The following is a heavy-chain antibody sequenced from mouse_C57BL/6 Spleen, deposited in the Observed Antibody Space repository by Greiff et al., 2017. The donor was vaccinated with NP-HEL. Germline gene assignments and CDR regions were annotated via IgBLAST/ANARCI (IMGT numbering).Heavy chain of an antibody. J-gene: IGHJ2*01. CDR2: ISSGSSTI. D-gene: IGHD2-14*01. V-gene: IGHV5-17*01. Sequence: EVKVEESGGGLVKPGGSLKLSCAASGFTFSDYGMHWVRQAPEKGLEWVAYISSGSSTIYYADTVKGRFTISRDNAKNTLFLQMTSLRSEDTAMYYCARIGGYFDYWGQGTTLTVSS. CDR1: GFTFSDYG. CDR3: ARIGGYFDY.